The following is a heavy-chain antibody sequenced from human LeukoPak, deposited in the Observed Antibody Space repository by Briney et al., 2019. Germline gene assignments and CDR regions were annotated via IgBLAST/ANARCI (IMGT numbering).Heavy chain of an antibody. CDR2: FDPEDGET. Sequence: ASVKVSCKVSGYTLTELSMHWVRQAPGKGLEWMGGFDPEDGETIYAQKFQGRVTMTEDTSTDTAYMELSSLRSEDTAVYYCATGSARRYCSGGSCLFFDYWGQGTLVTVSS. V-gene: IGHV1-24*01. J-gene: IGHJ4*02. CDR1: GYTLTELS. D-gene: IGHD2-15*01. CDR3: ATGSARRYCSGGSCLFFDY.